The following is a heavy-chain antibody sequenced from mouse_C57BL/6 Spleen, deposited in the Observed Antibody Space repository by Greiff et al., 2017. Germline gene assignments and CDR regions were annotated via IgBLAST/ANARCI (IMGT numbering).Heavy chain of an antibody. D-gene: IGHD2-5*01. V-gene: IGHV1-80*01. CDR2: IYPGDGDT. CDR1: GYAFSSYW. J-gene: IGHJ1*03. CDR3: ARTYSNPGYFDV. Sequence: VQLVESGAELVKPGASVKISCKASGYAFSSYWMNWVKQRPGKGLEWIGQIYPGDGDTNYNGKFKGKATLTADKSSSTAYMQLSSLTSEDSAVYFCARTYSNPGYFDVWGTGTTVTVSS.